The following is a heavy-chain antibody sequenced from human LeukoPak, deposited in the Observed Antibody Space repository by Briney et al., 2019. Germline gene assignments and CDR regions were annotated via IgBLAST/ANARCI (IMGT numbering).Heavy chain of an antibody. D-gene: IGHD2-15*01. J-gene: IGHJ5*02. Sequence: GGSLRLSCVASGFTFSSYWMSWVRQAPGKGLEWVANIKQDGSEKYYVDSAKGRFTISRDNAKNSLYLQMNSLRAEDTAVYYCARVVVVAATRCWFDPWGQGTLVTVSS. CDR3: ARVVVVAATRCWFDP. V-gene: IGHV3-7*01. CDR2: IKQDGSEK. CDR1: GFTFSSYW.